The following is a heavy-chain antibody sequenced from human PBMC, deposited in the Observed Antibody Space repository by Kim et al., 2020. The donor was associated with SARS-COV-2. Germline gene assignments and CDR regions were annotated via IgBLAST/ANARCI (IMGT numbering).Heavy chain of an antibody. J-gene: IGHJ3*02. D-gene: IGHD1-26*01. V-gene: IGHV4-39*07. CDR3: ASGSLGAFDI. CDR2: T. Sequence: TYHNPSLKSRVTISVDTSKNQFSLKLSSVTAADTAVYYCASGSLGAFDIWGQGTMVTVSS.